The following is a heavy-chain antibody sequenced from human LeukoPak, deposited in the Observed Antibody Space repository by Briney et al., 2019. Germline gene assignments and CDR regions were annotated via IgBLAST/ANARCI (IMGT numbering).Heavy chain of an antibody. D-gene: IGHD1-26*01. CDR1: GDTFSSYA. J-gene: IGHJ4*02. CDR3: ARSIVGATADY. CDR2: IIPIFGTA. Sequence: GASVKVSCKASGDTFSSYAISWVRQAPGQGLEWMGGIIPIFGTANYAQKFQGRVTITADKSTSTAYMELSSLRSEDTAVYYCARSIVGATADYWGQGTLVTVSS. V-gene: IGHV1-69*06.